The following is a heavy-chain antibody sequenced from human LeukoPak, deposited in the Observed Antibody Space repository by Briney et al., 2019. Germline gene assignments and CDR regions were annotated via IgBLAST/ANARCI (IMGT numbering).Heavy chain of an antibody. CDR1: GGTFSSYA. V-gene: IGHV1-69*06. Sequence: SVKVSCKASGGTFSSYAISWVRQAPGQGLEWMGGIIPIFGTANYAQKFQGRVTITADKSTSTAYMELSSLRSEDTAVYYCARAGGAVAGPAYYLDYWGQGTLVTVSS. J-gene: IGHJ4*02. D-gene: IGHD6-19*01. CDR2: IIPIFGTA. CDR3: ARAGGAVAGPAYYLDY.